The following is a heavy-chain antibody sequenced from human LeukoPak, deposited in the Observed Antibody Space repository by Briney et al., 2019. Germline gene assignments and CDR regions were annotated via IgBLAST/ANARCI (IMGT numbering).Heavy chain of an antibody. CDR1: GFTFSNYA. Sequence: PGRSLRLSCAASGFTFSNYAIHWVRQAPGKGLEWVAVISHDGSNKYYADSVKGRFTISGDNSKNTLYLQMNSLRTEDTAVYYCARGSRAIVATKFARGRYMDVWGKGTTVTVSS. CDR3: ARGSRAIVATKFARGRYMDV. J-gene: IGHJ6*03. V-gene: IGHV3-30*04. CDR2: ISHDGSNK. D-gene: IGHD5-12*01.